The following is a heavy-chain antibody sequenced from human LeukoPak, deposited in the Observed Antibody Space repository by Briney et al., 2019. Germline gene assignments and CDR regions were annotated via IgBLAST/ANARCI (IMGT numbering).Heavy chain of an antibody. CDR1: GLTVNSKY. V-gene: IGHV3-53*01. Sequence: TGGSLRLSCAASGLTVNSKYMSWVRQAQGKGLEWVSIIYSGGSTNYADSVKGRFTISRDNSKNTVYLQMNSLRAEDTAVYYCTGDVYQHWGQGTLVTVSS. CDR3: TGDVYQH. CDR2: IYSGGST. D-gene: IGHD1-14*01. J-gene: IGHJ1*01.